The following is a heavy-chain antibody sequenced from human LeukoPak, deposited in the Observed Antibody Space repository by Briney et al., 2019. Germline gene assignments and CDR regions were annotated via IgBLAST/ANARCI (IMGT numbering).Heavy chain of an antibody. D-gene: IGHD6-13*01. Sequence: SGGSLRLSCAGSGFIFNNYAMHWVRQPPGKGLEWVSGISWNSGSIDYADSVKGRFTISRDNAKNSLYLQMNSLRAEDTAVYYCAKDLYSSSWGAFDIWGQGTMVTVSS. V-gene: IGHV3-9*01. J-gene: IGHJ3*02. CDR3: AKDLYSSSWGAFDI. CDR2: ISWNSGSI. CDR1: GFIFNNYA.